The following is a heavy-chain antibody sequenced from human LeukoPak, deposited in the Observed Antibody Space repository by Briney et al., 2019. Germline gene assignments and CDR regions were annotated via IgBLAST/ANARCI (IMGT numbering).Heavy chain of an antibody. CDR1: GGSIRSYY. CDR2: IYYSGST. J-gene: IGHJ5*02. D-gene: IGHD3-10*01. Sequence: SETLSLTCTVSGGSIRSYYWAWIRQPPGKGLEWIGSIYYSGSTYYNPSLKSRVTISVDTSKNQFSLKLSSVTAADTAVYYCARVWITMVRGVTPGGFDPWGQGTLVTVSS. CDR3: ARVWITMVRGVTPGGFDP. V-gene: IGHV4-39*01.